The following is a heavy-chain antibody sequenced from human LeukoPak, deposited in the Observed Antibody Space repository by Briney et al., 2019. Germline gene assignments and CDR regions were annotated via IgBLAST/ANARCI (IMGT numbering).Heavy chain of an antibody. CDR2: ISYDGSNK. J-gene: IGHJ3*02. CDR3: AKDRPSSGWGGDAFDI. Sequence: GGALSLSCAASRFTFRNYAMHWVRQAPGKGLEWVAVISYDGSNKYYADSVKGRFTISRDNSKNTLFLQMNSLRAGDTAVYYCAKDRPSSGWGGDAFDIWGQGTMVTVSS. V-gene: IGHV3-30*04. D-gene: IGHD6-19*01. CDR1: RFTFRNYA.